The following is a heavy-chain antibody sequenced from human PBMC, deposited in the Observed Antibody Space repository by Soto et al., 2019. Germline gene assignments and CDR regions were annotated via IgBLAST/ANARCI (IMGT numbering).Heavy chain of an antibody. D-gene: IGHD2-2*01. J-gene: IGHJ6*02. V-gene: IGHV1-46*01. CDR3: ARDLRDIGVVPADYCMDV. CDR2: INPSVGST. Sequence: GASVKVSCKASGYTFTSYYMHWVRQAPGQGLEWMGIINPSVGSTSYAQKFQGRVTMTRDTSTSTVYMELSSLRSEDTAVYYCARDLRDIGVVPADYCMDVWGQGTTVTVSS. CDR1: GYTFTSYY.